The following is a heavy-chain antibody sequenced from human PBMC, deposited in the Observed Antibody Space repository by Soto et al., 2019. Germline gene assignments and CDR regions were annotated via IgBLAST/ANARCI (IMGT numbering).Heavy chain of an antibody. D-gene: IGHD2-21*02. Sequence: GGSLRLSCAASGFTFSSYAMSWVRQAPGKGLEWVSAISGSGGSTYYADSVKGRFTISRDNSKNTLYLQMNSLRAEDTAVYYCAKDKAYCGGDCAPAYFDYWGQGTLVTVSS. J-gene: IGHJ4*02. CDR3: AKDKAYCGGDCAPAYFDY. CDR2: ISGSGGST. V-gene: IGHV3-23*01. CDR1: GFTFSSYA.